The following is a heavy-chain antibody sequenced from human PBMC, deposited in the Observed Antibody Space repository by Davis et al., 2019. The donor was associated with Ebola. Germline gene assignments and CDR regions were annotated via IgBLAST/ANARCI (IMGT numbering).Heavy chain of an antibody. V-gene: IGHV1-2*02. Sequence: ASVKVSCKASGYTFAAYYMHWVRQAPGQGLEWMGWINPNSGGTNYAQKFQGRVTMTRDTSISTVYMELIRLRSDDTAVYFCARDLSYSYYYHYYGMDVWGQGTTVTVSS. J-gene: IGHJ6*02. CDR2: INPNSGGT. CDR1: GYTFAAYY. CDR3: ARDLSYSYYYHYYGMDV. D-gene: IGHD3-10*01.